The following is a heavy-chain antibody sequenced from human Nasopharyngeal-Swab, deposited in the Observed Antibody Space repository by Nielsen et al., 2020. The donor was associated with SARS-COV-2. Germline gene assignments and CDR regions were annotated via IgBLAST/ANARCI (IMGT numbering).Heavy chain of an antibody. CDR2: ISSTGSTI. Sequence: GESLKISCAASGFTFSAYDMNWVRQAPGKGLEWVSYISSTGSTINYADSVKGRVTISRDNAKNSLFLQLSSLRVEDSAVYYCARMADSSGWYIDYWGQGTLVTVSS. V-gene: IGHV3-48*03. CDR3: ARMADSSGWYIDY. J-gene: IGHJ4*02. D-gene: IGHD6-19*01. CDR1: GFTFSAYD.